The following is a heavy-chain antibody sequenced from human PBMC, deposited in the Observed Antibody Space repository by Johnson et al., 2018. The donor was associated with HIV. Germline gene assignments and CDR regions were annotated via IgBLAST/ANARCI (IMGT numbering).Heavy chain of an antibody. V-gene: IGHV3-30*18. CDR3: AKPPSMGADAFDV. J-gene: IGHJ3*01. Sequence: QVQLVESGGGVVQPGRSLRVSCGASGFTFSSYDMHWFRQAPAKGLGWVAVISYDGSNKYYADSGKVRFNISRDNSKNTLYLQMNSLRAEDSALYYCAKPPSMGADAFDVWGQGTMVTVSS. CDR2: ISYDGSNK. D-gene: IGHD3-16*01. CDR1: GFTFSSYD.